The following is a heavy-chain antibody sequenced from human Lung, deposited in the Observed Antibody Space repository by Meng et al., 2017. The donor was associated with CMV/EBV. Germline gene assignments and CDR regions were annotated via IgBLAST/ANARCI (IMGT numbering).Heavy chain of an antibody. CDR1: GGTISSSNR. CDR2: IYHSGST. Sequence: QGQLVESGAGLVKPSGTLSVTCAVSGGTISSSNRWSWCRQPPGKGLEWIGDIYHSGSTNYNPSLKSRVTISVDKSKNQFYLNLSSVTAADTAVYYCARVGQWLPIDYWGQGTLVTVSS. V-gene: IGHV4-4*02. D-gene: IGHD6-19*01. J-gene: IGHJ4*02. CDR3: ARVGQWLPIDY.